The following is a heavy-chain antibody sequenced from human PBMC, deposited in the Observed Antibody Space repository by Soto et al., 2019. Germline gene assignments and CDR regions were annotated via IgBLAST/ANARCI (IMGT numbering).Heavy chain of an antibody. CDR1: GGSISSSSYY. CDR3: ARDQIAYPQDIVLMVYANWFDP. J-gene: IGHJ5*02. D-gene: IGHD2-8*01. V-gene: IGHV4-39*07. CDR2: IYYSGST. Sequence: SETLSLTCTVSGGSISSSSYYWGWIRQPPGKGLEWIGSIYYSGSTYYNPSLKSRITISVDTSKNQFSLKLSSVTAADTAVYYCARDQIAYPQDIVLMVYANWFDPWGQGTLVTVSS.